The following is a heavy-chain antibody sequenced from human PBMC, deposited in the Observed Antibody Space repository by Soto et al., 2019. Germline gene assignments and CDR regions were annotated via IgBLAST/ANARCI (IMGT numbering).Heavy chain of an antibody. V-gene: IGHV4-59*01. D-gene: IGHD6-19*01. CDR1: GGSISSYY. Sequence: PSETLSLTCTVSGGSISSYYWSWIRQPPGKGLEWIGYIYYSGSTNYNPSLKSRVTISVDTSKNQFSLKLSSVTAADTAVYYCASSSGWYGDWFDPWGQGTMVTVS. CDR2: IYYSGST. J-gene: IGHJ5*02. CDR3: ASSSGWYGDWFDP.